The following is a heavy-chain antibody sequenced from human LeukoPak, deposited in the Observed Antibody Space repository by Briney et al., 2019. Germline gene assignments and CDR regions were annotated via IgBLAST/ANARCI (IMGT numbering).Heavy chain of an antibody. Sequence: ASVKVSCKASGYTFTGYYMHWVRQAPGQGLEWMGWINPNSGGTNYAQKFQGRVTMTRDTSISTAYMELSRLRSDDTAVYYCARYSYGFWSGYPPEYGMDVWGQGTTVTVSS. CDR2: INPNSGGT. V-gene: IGHV1-2*02. J-gene: IGHJ6*02. CDR3: ARYSYGFWSGYPPEYGMDV. CDR1: GYTFTGYY. D-gene: IGHD3-3*01.